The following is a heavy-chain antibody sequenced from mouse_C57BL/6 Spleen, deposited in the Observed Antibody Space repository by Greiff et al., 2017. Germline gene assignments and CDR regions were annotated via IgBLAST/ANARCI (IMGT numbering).Heavy chain of an antibody. V-gene: IGHV1-82*01. D-gene: IGHD2-3*01. CDR3: ARGYDGWDY. Sequence: QVQLQQSGPELVKPGASVKISCKASGYAFSSSWLNWVKQRPGTGLEWIGRIYPGDGDTNYNGKFKGKATLTADKSSSTAYMQLSSLTSEDSAVYFCARGYDGWDYWGQGTTLTVSS. J-gene: IGHJ2*01. CDR1: GYAFSSSW. CDR2: IYPGDGDT.